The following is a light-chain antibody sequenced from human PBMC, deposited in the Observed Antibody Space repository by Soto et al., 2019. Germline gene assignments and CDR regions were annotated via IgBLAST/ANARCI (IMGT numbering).Light chain of an antibody. CDR2: EVR. V-gene: IGLV2-14*01. J-gene: IGLJ1*01. Sequence: QSALTQPASVSGSPGQSITISCTGTSSDVGAYVYVSWYQHHPGEAPRLIIYEVRNRRSGVSNRFSGSKSDNTASLTISGLQAEDEADYYCSSYAGSNNLGVFGTGTKVTVL. CDR3: SSYAGSNNLGV. CDR1: SSDVGAYVY.